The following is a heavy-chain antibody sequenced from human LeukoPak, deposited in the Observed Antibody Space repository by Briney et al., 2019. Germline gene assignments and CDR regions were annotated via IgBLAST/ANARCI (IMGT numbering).Heavy chain of an antibody. J-gene: IGHJ4*02. Sequence: GGSLRLSCAASGFTFSSYGMHWDRQAPGKGLEWVAVISYDGSNKYYADSVKGRFTISRDNSKNTLYLQMNSLRAEDTAVYYCAKEPFAYDSSGYTDYWGQGTLVTVSS. D-gene: IGHD3-22*01. V-gene: IGHV3-30*18. CDR1: GFTFSSYG. CDR2: ISYDGSNK. CDR3: AKEPFAYDSSGYTDY.